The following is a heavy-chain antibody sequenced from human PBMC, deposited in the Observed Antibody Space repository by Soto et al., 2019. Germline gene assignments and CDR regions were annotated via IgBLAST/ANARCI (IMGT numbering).Heavy chain of an antibody. Sequence: GASVKVSCKASGYTFTGYAITWVRQAPGQRLEWMGWINAGNGNTKYSQKFQGRVTITRDTSASTAYMELSSLRSEDTAVYYCASNGAGPADFYNCGPGTLVTVS. V-gene: IGHV1-3*01. D-gene: IGHD4-17*01. CDR3: ASNGAGPADFYN. J-gene: IGHJ4*02. CDR2: INAGNGNT. CDR1: GYTFTGYA.